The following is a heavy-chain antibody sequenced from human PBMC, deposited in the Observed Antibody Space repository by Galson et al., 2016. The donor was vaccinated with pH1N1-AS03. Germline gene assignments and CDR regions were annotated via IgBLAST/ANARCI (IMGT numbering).Heavy chain of an antibody. CDR2: VDWDDDK. CDR3: ARMRDYGDLRDAFDI. D-gene: IGHD4-17*01. CDR1: GFSLSTSGMC. V-gene: IGHV2-70*11. J-gene: IGHJ3*02. Sequence: PALVKPTQTLTLTCTFSGFSLSTSGMCVSWVRQPPGKALEWLARVDWDDDKYYSTSLKTRLTISKDTSKNQVVLTMTKMGPVDTATYYCARMRDYGDLRDAFDIWGQGTMVTVSS.